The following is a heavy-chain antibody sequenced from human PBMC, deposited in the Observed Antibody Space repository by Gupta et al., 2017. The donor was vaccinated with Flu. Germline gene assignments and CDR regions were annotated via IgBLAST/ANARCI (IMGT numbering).Heavy chain of an antibody. J-gene: IGHJ4*02. CDR3: VRDAYTAAPPSFDC. Sequence: EVQLVESGGGLVQPGGSLRLSCAASGFTLSNHEMNWVRQAPGKGLEWVSFISRSVQTTYYADSVKGRFTISRDNAKNSLSLQMNSLRGEDTAIYYCVRDAYTAAPPSFDCWGQGTLVAVSS. CDR2: ISRSVQTT. CDR1: GFTLSNHE. D-gene: IGHD5-18*01. V-gene: IGHV3-48*03.